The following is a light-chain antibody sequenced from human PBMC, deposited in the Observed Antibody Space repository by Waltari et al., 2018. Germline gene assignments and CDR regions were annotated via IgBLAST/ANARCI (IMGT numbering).Light chain of an antibody. CDR1: QRVGSIY. V-gene: IGKV3-20*01. J-gene: IGKJ1*01. Sequence: EIVMTQSPGTLTLSPGERATLSCRASQRVGSIYLAWYQRKPGQAPRLLVYGASNRATGIPDRFSGSGSGTDFTLTISRLEPEDFAVYYCHQYATSPLTFGQGTKVEI. CDR3: HQYATSPLT. CDR2: GAS.